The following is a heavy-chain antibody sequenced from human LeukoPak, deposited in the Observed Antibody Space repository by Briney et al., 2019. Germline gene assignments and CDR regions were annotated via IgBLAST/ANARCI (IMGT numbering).Heavy chain of an antibody. CDR3: ASYRDYYDSSGYYYVSGAFDI. D-gene: IGHD3-22*01. V-gene: IGHV1-69*05. CDR2: IIPIFGTA. J-gene: IGHJ3*02. CDR1: GGTFSSYA. Sequence: SVKVSCKASGGTFSSYAISWVRQAPGQGLEWMGGIIPIFGTANYAQKLQGRVTITTDESTSTAYMELSSLRSEDTAVYYCASYRDYYDSSGYYYVSGAFDIWGQGTMVTVSS.